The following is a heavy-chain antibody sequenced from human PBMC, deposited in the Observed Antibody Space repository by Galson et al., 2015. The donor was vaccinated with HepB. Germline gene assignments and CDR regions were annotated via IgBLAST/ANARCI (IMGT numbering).Heavy chain of an antibody. Sequence: SVKVSCKASEYTFTSYAMHWVRQAPGQRLEWMGWINAGNGNTKYSQKFQGRVTITRDTSASTAYMELSSLRSEDTAVYYCARDSYGSGSYGVAFDIWGQGTMVTVSS. J-gene: IGHJ3*02. V-gene: IGHV1-3*01. CDR1: EYTFTSYA. D-gene: IGHD3-10*01. CDR3: ARDSYGSGSYGVAFDI. CDR2: INAGNGNT.